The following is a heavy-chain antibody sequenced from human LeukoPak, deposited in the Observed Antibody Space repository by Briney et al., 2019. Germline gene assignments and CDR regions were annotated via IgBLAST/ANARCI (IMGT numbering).Heavy chain of an antibody. Sequence: TSETLSLTCAVYGGSFSGYYWSWIRQPPGEGLEWIGEINHSGSTNYNPSLKSRVTISVDTSKNQFSLELSSVTAADTAVCYCARGVGRGHYYGMDVWGQGTTVTVSS. CDR1: GGSFSGYY. CDR2: INHSGST. J-gene: IGHJ6*02. CDR3: ARGVGRGHYYGMDV. V-gene: IGHV4-34*01. D-gene: IGHD3-10*01.